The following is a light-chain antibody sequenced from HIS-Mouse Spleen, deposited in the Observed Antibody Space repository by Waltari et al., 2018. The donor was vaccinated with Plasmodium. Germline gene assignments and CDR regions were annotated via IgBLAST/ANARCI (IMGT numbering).Light chain of an antibody. CDR2: DVS. V-gene: IGLV2-14*03. CDR1: SSDVGGYNY. CDR3: SSYTSSSTLV. J-gene: IGLJ2*01. Sequence: QSALTQPASVSGSPGQSITISCTGTSSDVGGYNYVSWYQQHPGKAPKLMNYDVSNRPSGVSNRCSGSKSGNTASLTISGLQAEDEADYYCSSYTSSSTLVFGGGTKLTVL.